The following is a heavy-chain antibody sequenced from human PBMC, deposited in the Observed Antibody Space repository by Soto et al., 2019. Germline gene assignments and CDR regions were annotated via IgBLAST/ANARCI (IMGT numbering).Heavy chain of an antibody. CDR3: ARELRVIYNWFDP. J-gene: IGHJ5*02. Sequence: GGSLRLSCAASGFTFSSYAMHWVRQAPGKGLEWVAVISYDGSNKYYADSVKGRFTISRDNSKNTLYLQMNSLRAEDTAVYYCARELRVIYNWFDPWGQGTLVTVSS. CDR2: ISYDGSNK. D-gene: IGHD2-21*01. CDR1: GFTFSSYA. V-gene: IGHV3-30-3*01.